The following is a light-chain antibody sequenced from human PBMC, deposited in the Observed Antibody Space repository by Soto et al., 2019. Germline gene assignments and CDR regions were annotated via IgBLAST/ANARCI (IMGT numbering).Light chain of an antibody. CDR3: AAWDDSLNGLNYV. CDR1: SSDVGGYNY. Sequence: QSALTQPASVSGSPGQSITISCTGTSSDVGGYNYVSWYQQHPGKAPKLMIYDVSNRPSGVSNRFSGSKSGNTASLTISGLQAEDEADYYCAAWDDSLNGLNYVFGTG. CDR2: DVS. J-gene: IGLJ1*01. V-gene: IGLV2-14*01.